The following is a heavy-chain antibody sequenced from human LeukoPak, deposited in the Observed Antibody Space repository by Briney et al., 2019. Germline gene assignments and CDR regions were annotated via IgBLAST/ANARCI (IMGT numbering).Heavy chain of an antibody. Sequence: GESLKISFKGSGYSFTSYWIGWVRQMPGKGLEGMGIVYPGDSDTRYSPSFQGQVTISADKSISTAYLQWSSLKASDTAMYYCASAYYDSSGYWGLAFDYWGQGTLVTVSS. CDR3: ASAYYDSSGYWGLAFDY. CDR1: GYSFTSYW. V-gene: IGHV5-51*01. D-gene: IGHD3-22*01. J-gene: IGHJ4*02. CDR2: VYPGDSDT.